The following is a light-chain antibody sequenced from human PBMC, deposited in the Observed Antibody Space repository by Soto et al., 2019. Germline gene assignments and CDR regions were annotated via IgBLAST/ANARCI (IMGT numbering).Light chain of an antibody. V-gene: IGKV1-5*01. CDR1: QTISSW. J-gene: IGKJ1*01. CDR2: AAA. CDR3: QQTYVTPPWA. Sequence: DIQMTQSPSTLSGSVGDRVTITCRASQTISSWLAWYQQKPGKAPKLLIFAAANLEIGIPSRFSGSGSGTDFTLSISNLQPEDFATYFCQQTYVTPPWAFGQGTKVDI.